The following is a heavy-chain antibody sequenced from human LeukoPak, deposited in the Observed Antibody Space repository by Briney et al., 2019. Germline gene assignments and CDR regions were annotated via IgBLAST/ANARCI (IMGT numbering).Heavy chain of an antibody. CDR2: INHSGST. CDR1: GGSFSGYY. Sequence: SETLSLTCAVYGGSFSGYYWSWIRQPPGKGLEWIGEINHSGSTNYNPSLKSRVTISVDTSKNQFPLKLSSVTAADTAVYYCARWGSSWHHRRFDYWGQGTLVTVSS. V-gene: IGHV4-34*01. D-gene: IGHD6-13*01. J-gene: IGHJ4*02. CDR3: ARWGSSWHHRRFDY.